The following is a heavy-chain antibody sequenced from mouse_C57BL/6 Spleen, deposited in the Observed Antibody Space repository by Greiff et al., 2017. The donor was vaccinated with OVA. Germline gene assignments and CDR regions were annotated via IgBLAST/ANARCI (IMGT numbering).Heavy chain of an antibody. J-gene: IGHJ2*01. D-gene: IGHD2-1*01. V-gene: IGHV3-6*01. Sequence: DVQLQESGPGLVKPSQSLSLTCSVTGYSITSGYYWNWIRQFPGNKLEWMGYISYDGSNNYNPSLKNRISITRDTSKNQFFLKLNSVTTEDTATYYCARDGGGNLDYWGQGTTLTVSS. CDR2: ISYDGSN. CDR3: ARDGGGNLDY. CDR1: GYSITSGYY.